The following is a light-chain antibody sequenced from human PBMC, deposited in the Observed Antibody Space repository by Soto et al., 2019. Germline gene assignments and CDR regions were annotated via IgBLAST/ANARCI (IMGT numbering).Light chain of an antibody. CDR3: SSYRSIGALG. V-gene: IGLV2-14*01. CDR2: EVS. CDR1: SSDVGGYKY. J-gene: IGLJ1*01. Sequence: QSALTQPASVSGSPGQSITISCTGTSSDVGGYKYVSWYQQHPGKAPKVIIYEVSNRPSGVSTRFSGSKSGNTASLTISGLQADDEGDYYCSSYRSIGALGFGTGTKLTVL.